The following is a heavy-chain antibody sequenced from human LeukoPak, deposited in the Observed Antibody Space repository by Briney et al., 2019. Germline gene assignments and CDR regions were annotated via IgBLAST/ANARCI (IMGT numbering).Heavy chain of an antibody. CDR3: ARDHPLRDATGIAVAGSGVGVDY. CDR2: IYHSGST. V-gene: IGHV4-38-2*02. D-gene: IGHD6-19*01. CDR1: GYSISSGYY. J-gene: IGHJ4*02. Sequence: PSETLSLTCTVSGYSISSGYYWGWIRQPPGKGLEWIGSIYHSGSTYYNPSLKSRVTISVDTSKNQFSLKLSSVTAADTAVYYCARDHPLRDATGIAVAGSGVGVDYWGQGTLVTVSS.